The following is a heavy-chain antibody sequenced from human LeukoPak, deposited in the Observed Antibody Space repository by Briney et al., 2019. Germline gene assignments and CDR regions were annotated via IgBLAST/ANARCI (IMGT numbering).Heavy chain of an antibody. V-gene: IGHV1-69*01. CDR1: GGTFSSYA. D-gene: IGHD6-19*01. J-gene: IGHJ4*02. CDR3: ATGTGYSSGWYVN. CDR2: IIPIFGTA. Sequence: SVKVSCKASGGTFSSYAISWVRQAPGQGLEWMGGIIPIFGTANYAQKFQGRVTITADESTSTAYMELSSLRSEDMAVYYCATGTGYSSGWYVNWGQGTLVTVSP.